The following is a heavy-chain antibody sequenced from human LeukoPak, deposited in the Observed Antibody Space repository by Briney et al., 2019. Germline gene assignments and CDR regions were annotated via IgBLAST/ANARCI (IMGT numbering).Heavy chain of an antibody. D-gene: IGHD2-2*01. CDR1: GCTFTNYA. CDR2: INAGNGDT. V-gene: IGHV1-3*01. CDR3: ARWDCSSTSCPHYGMDV. J-gene: IGHJ6*02. Sequence: GASVKVSCKASGCTFTNYAMHWVRQAPGQRLEWMGWINAGNGDTKYSQKFQGRVTITRDTSASTAYMELSSLRSEDTAVYYCARWDCSSTSCPHYGMDVWGQGATVTVSS.